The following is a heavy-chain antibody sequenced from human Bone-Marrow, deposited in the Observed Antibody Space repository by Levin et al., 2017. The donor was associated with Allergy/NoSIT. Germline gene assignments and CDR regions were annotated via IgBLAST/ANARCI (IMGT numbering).Heavy chain of an antibody. D-gene: IGHD4-17*01. Sequence: GESLKISCEASGFSFSDYYMSWIRQAPGKGLEWVSHTSTSGSIISYADSVKGRFTISRDNAKNSLYLQMNSLSAEDTAVYYCARAAYGDYCDHWGQGTLVTVSS. J-gene: IGHJ4*02. CDR1: GFSFSDYY. V-gene: IGHV3-11*01. CDR2: TSTSGSII. CDR3: ARAAYGDYCDH.